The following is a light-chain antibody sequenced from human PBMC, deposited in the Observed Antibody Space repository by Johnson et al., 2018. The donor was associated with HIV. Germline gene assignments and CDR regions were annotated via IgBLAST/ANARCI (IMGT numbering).Light chain of an antibody. V-gene: IGLV1-51*01. Sequence: QSVLTQPPSVSAAPGQTVTISCSGSYSNIGSNYVSWYQQLPGTAPKLLIYDNDKRPSGISDRFSASKSGTSASLAITGLQAEDEADYYCQSYDNALSGSKVFGTGTEVTVL. CDR3: QSYDNALSGSKV. J-gene: IGLJ1*01. CDR2: DND. CDR1: YSNIGSNY.